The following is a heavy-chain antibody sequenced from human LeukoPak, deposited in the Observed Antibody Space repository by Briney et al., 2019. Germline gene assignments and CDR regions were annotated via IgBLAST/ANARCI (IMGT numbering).Heavy chain of an antibody. J-gene: IGHJ4*02. CDR2: VYYSGNT. D-gene: IGHD3-22*01. Sequence: SETLSLTCIVSGGSISINSYYWVWIRQPPGKGLEWIGSVYYSGNTYYSPSLRSRVTISVDTSKNQFSLKLSSVTAADTAIYYCASSDYYYGDFDYRGQGTLVTVSS. V-gene: IGHV4-39*01. CDR3: ASSDYYYGDFDY. CDR1: GGSISINSYY.